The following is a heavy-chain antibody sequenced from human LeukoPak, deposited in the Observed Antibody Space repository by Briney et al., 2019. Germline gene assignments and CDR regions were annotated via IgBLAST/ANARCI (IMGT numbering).Heavy chain of an antibody. CDR3: ARVPGGGTFDY. Sequence: GGSLRLSCAASGFTFSSYWMHWVRQAPGKGLVWVSRIHSDGRSTDYADSVKGRFTISRDNAKNTLNLQMSSLRAEDTAVYYCARVPGGGTFDYWGRGALVTVSS. V-gene: IGHV3-74*01. J-gene: IGHJ4*02. CDR2: IHSDGRST. D-gene: IGHD3-16*01. CDR1: GFTFSSYW.